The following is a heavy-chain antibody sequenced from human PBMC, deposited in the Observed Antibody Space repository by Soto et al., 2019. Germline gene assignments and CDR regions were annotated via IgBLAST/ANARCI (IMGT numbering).Heavy chain of an antibody. CDR3: ARSQGGSSSLDIYYYYYYGMDV. CDR1: GGTFSTYA. Sequence: QVQLVQSGAEVKKPGSSVKVSCKAPGGTFSTYAISWVRQAPGQGLEWMGGVIPIFGTPKYAQKFQGRVTLTADESTSTGYMELRSLRSEDTAVYYCARSQGGSSSLDIYYYYYYGMDVWGQGTKVTVSS. V-gene: IGHV1-69*01. J-gene: IGHJ6*02. D-gene: IGHD2-15*01. CDR2: VIPIFGTP.